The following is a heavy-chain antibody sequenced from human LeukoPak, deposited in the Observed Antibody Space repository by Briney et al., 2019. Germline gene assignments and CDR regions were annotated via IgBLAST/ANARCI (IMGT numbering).Heavy chain of an antibody. D-gene: IGHD3-22*01. CDR3: AKGGIVVVNEVDY. J-gene: IGHJ4*02. Sequence: PGRSLRLSCAASGFTFSSYTIHWVRQAPGKGLEWVAVISYDGSKTYYADSVKGRFTISRDDSKNTLYLQMNSLRAEDTAVYYCAKGGIVVVNEVDYWGQGTLVTVSS. V-gene: IGHV3-30*04. CDR1: GFTFSSYT. CDR2: ISYDGSKT.